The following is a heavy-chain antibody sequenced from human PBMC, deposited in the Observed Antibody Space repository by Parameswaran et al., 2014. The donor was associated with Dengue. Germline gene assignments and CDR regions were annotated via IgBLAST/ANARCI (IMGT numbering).Heavy chain of an antibody. Sequence: WIRQPPGKGLEWIGSIYYSGSTYYNPSLKSRLTISVDTSKSQFSLKLNSVTAADTAFYYCARQGEWYWFDPWGQGTLVTVSS. J-gene: IGHJ5*02. V-gene: IGHV4-39*01. CDR2: IYYSGST. D-gene: IGHD3-3*01. CDR3: ARQGEWYWFDP.